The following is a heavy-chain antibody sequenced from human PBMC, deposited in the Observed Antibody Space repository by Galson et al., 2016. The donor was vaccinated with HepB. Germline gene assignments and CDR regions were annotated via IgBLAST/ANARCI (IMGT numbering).Heavy chain of an antibody. D-gene: IGHD1-26*01. V-gene: IGHV3-11*04. Sequence: SLRLSCAASGFTFSYYYMSWIRQAPGKGLEWVSYNRGDGRTINYADSVKGRFTLSRDKSKNTLYLQMNILRAEDTAVYSCARASIVGATSGFDFWGQGTLVTVSS. J-gene: IGHJ4*02. CDR1: GFTFSYYY. CDR3: ARASIVGATSGFDF. CDR2: NRGDGRTI.